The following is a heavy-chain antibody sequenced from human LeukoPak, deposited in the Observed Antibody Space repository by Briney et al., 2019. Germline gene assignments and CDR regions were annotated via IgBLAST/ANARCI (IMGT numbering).Heavy chain of an antibody. Sequence: PGGSLRLSCAASGFTFDSYAMSWVRQAPGKGLEWVSGISGSGGTTYYADSVKGRFTISRDNDKNTLYLQMNSPRVEDTAVYYCAKDRASSTVDGFDYWGQGTLVTVSS. V-gene: IGHV3-23*01. CDR3: AKDRASSTVDGFDY. J-gene: IGHJ4*02. CDR2: ISGSGGTT. D-gene: IGHD1-26*01. CDR1: GFTFDSYA.